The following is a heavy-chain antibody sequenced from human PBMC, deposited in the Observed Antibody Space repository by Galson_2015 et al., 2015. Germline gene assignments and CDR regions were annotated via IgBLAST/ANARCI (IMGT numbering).Heavy chain of an antibody. CDR3: AKDHRGYSGYARGVDYYGMDV. V-gene: IGHV3-23*01. CDR2: ISGSGGGT. CDR1: GFTFSNYA. J-gene: IGHJ6*02. D-gene: IGHD5-12*01. Sequence: SLRLSCAASGFTFSNYAMSWVRQAPGKGLEWVSTISGSGGGTYYADSVKGRFTISRDNSKNTLYLQMNSLRAEDTAVYYCAKDHRGYSGYARGVDYYGMDVWGQGTTVTVSS.